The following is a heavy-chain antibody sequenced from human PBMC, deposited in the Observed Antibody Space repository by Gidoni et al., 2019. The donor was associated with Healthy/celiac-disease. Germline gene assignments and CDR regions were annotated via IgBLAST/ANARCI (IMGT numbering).Heavy chain of an antibody. D-gene: IGHD4-17*01. Sequence: QVQLQESGPGLVKPSETLSLTCTVSGGSISSYYWSWIRQPPGKGLEWIGYIYYSGSTNYNPSPKSRVTISVDTSKNQFSLKLSSVTAADTAVYYCARDTDYYYGMDVWGQGTTVTVSS. CDR3: ARDTDYYYGMDV. J-gene: IGHJ6*02. CDR1: GGSISSYY. CDR2: IYYSGST. V-gene: IGHV4-59*01.